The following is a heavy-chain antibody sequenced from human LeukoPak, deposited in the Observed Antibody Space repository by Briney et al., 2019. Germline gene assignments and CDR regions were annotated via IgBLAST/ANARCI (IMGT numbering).Heavy chain of an antibody. D-gene: IGHD5-18*01. CDR3: ARRQLWLLAFDI. V-gene: IGHV4-4*02. J-gene: IGHJ3*02. CDR1: GGSISSSNW. Sequence: PSGTLSLTCGVSGGSISSSNWWSWVRQPPGKGLEWIGEIYHSGSTNYNPSLKSRVTISVDTSKNQFSLRLSPVTAADTAVYYCARRQLWLLAFDIWGQGTMVTVSS. CDR2: IYHSGST.